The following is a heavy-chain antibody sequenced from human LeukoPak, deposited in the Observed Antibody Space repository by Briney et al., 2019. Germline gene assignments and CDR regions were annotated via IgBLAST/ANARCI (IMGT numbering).Heavy chain of an antibody. CDR2: IKEDGSEI. D-gene: IGHD5-24*01. J-gene: IGHJ4*02. CDR3: ARDIGYNRFDY. Sequence: GGSLRLSCTASGFTFGDYAMSWFRQAPGKGLEWVANIKEDGSEIYYVDSVKGRFTISRDNAKNSLYLQMNSLRAEDTAVYYCARDIGYNRFDYWGRGTLVTVSS. V-gene: IGHV3-7*01. CDR1: GFTFGDYA.